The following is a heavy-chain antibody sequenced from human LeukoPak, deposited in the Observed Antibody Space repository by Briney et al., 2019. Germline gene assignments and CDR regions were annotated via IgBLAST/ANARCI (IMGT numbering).Heavy chain of an antibody. Sequence: PGGSLRLSCAASGFTFSDYYMSWIRQAPGKGLEWVSYISSSSSYTNYADSVKGRFTISRDNSKNTLYLQMNSLRAEDTAVYYCARAYTSGWLYYFENWGQGTLVTVSS. V-gene: IGHV3-11*05. D-gene: IGHD6-19*01. CDR2: ISSSSSYT. CDR3: ARAYTSGWLYYFEN. CDR1: GFTFSDYY. J-gene: IGHJ4*02.